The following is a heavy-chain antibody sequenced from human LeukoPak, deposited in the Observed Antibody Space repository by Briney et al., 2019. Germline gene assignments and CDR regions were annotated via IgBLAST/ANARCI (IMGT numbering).Heavy chain of an antibody. J-gene: IGHJ5*02. Sequence: SETLSLTCTVSGDSITDYYWSWIRQPPGKGLEWIGYISYSGRATYNPPVKSRVTISLAASRTQFSLSLTSVTAADTAVYYCARVSAGGGSEWVDNWGQGTLVTVSS. D-gene: IGHD1-26*01. CDR3: ARVSAGGGSEWVDN. CDR1: GDSITDYY. CDR2: ISYSGRA. V-gene: IGHV4-59*01.